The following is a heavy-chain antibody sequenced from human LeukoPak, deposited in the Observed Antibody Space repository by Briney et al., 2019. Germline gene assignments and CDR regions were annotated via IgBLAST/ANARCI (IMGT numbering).Heavy chain of an antibody. Sequence: ASVKVSCKASGYTFTGYYMHWVRQAPGQGLEWMGWINHNSGGTNYAQKFQGRVTMTRDTSISTAYMELSRLRSDDTAVYYCARAMARNYYGSGTFYYYYYMDVWGKGTTVTVSS. CDR3: ARAMARNYYGSGTFYYYYYMDV. J-gene: IGHJ6*03. CDR2: INHNSGGT. V-gene: IGHV1-2*02. CDR1: GYTFTGYY. D-gene: IGHD3-10*01.